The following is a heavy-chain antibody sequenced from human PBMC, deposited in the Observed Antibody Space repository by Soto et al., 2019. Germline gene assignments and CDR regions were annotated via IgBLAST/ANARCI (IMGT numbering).Heavy chain of an antibody. CDR1: GFTFGDYA. CDR3: TRAPGWNYYYYGMDV. J-gene: IGHJ6*02. D-gene: IGHD2-15*01. V-gene: IGHV3-49*03. CDR2: IRSKAYGGTT. Sequence: PGGSLRLSCTASGFTFGDYAMSWFRQAPGKGLEWVGFIRSKAYGGTTEYAASVKGRFTISRDDSKSIAYLQMNSLKTEDTAVYYCTRAPGWNYYYYGMDVWGQGTAVTVSS.